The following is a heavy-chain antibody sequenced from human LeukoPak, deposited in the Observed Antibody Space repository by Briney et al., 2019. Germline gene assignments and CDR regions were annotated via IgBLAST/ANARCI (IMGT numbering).Heavy chain of an antibody. V-gene: IGHV1-2*02. D-gene: IGHD3-3*01. CDR2: INPNSGGT. CDR1: GYTFTGYF. J-gene: IGHJ4*02. Sequence: ASVKVSCKAAGYTFTGYFMHWVRQALGQGLEWMGWINPNSGGTNYAQKFQGRVTMTRDTSTSTVYMELSSLRSEDTAVYYCARAHDFWSSPFDYWGQGTLVTVSS. CDR3: ARAHDFWSSPFDY.